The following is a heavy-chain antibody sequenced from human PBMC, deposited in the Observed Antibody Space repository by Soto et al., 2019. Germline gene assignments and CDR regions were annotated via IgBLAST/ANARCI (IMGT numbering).Heavy chain of an antibody. V-gene: IGHV2-5*02. Sequence: QITLKESGPPLVKPTQTLTLTCNFSGFSLSTSGVGVGWISQPPGKALQWLELIYWDDDKSYSSSLKCRLTTTKSTSKNKVVVKMTNMHPVDTATYYCAHSRCGSQDRPPGPFDYWGQGTLVTVSS. CDR1: GFSLSTSGVG. CDR2: IYWDDDK. D-gene: IGHD2-15*01. CDR3: AHSRCGSQDRPPGPFDY. J-gene: IGHJ4*02.